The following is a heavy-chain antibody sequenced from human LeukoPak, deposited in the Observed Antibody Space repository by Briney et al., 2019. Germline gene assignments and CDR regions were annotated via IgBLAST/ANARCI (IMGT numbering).Heavy chain of an antibody. Sequence: GGSLRLSCAASGFTFSSYGMHWVRQAPGKGLEWVAFIRYDGSNKYYADSVKGRFTISRDNSKNTLYLQMNSLRAEDTAVYYCAKGRGVRGVTEYFQHWGQGTLVTVSS. CDR3: AKGRGVRGVTEYFQH. V-gene: IGHV3-30*02. CDR1: GFTFSSYG. J-gene: IGHJ1*01. D-gene: IGHD3-10*01. CDR2: IRYDGSNK.